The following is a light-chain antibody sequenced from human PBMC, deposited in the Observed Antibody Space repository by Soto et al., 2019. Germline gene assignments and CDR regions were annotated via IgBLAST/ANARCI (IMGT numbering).Light chain of an antibody. J-gene: IGKJ4*01. CDR1: QGVSRK. Sequence: DICMTQSPATLSVAPGERVTFSCGASQGVSRKLDWYQHKPGKAPRLLISGASTGATGIPARLSGSGYGTELTLTISSLQSEDCEIYYCQQYHTWPITFGGGTQVDIK. CDR2: GAS. V-gene: IGKV3-15*01. CDR3: QQYHTWPIT.